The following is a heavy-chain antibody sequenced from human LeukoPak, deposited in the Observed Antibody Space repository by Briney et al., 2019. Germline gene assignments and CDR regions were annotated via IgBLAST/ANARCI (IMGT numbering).Heavy chain of an antibody. V-gene: IGHV3-74*01. Sequence: GGSLRLSCAASGFTFSSYWMHWVRQAPGKGLVWVSRINSDGSSTSYADSVKGRFTISRDNAKNTLYLQMNSLRAKDTAVYYCARVSLAVAGYDYWGQGTLVTVSS. J-gene: IGHJ4*02. CDR1: GFTFSSYW. D-gene: IGHD6-19*01. CDR2: INSDGSST. CDR3: ARVSLAVAGYDY.